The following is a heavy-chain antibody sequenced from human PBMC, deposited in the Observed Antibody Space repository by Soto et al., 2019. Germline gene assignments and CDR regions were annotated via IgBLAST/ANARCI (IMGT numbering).Heavy chain of an antibody. D-gene: IGHD2-15*01. J-gene: IGHJ6*02. V-gene: IGHV4-31*03. Sequence: PSETLSLTCTVSGDSISSNGYYWSWIRQHPGKGLEWIGYIYYSGSTYYNPSLKSRVTISLDTSKKQFSLKLSSVTAADTAVYYCASDHRWSNPYYGLDACGQGTMVTV. CDR1: GDSISSNGYY. CDR2: IYYSGST. CDR3: ASDHRWSNPYYGLDA.